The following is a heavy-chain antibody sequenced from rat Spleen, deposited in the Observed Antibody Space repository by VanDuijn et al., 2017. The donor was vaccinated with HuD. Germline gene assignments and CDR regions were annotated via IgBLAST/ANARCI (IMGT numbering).Heavy chain of an antibody. V-gene: IGHV2S12*01. CDR1: GFSLTSDG. CDR2: VSSGGNT. D-gene: IGHD1-7*01. Sequence: QVQLKESGPGLVQPSQTLSLTCTVSGFSLTSDGVSWVRQPPGKGLEWIAAVSSGGNTYYDSTLKSRLSISRDTSKSQVFLKMNSLQTEDLATYYCARESYSGYNFDYWGQGVMVTVSS. CDR3: ARESYSGYNFDY. J-gene: IGHJ2*01.